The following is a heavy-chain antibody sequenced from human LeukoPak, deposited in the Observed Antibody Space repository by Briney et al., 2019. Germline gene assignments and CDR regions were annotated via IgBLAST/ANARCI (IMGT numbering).Heavy chain of an antibody. J-gene: IGHJ4*02. CDR3: ARGLAAYSDY. CDR2: IYSSGST. D-gene: IGHD1-26*01. V-gene: IGHV4-61*02. CDR1: GGSISSASYY. Sequence: SETLSLTCSVSGGSISSASYYWSWIRQPAGKGLEWIGRIYSSGSTKYNPSLNSRVTISVDTSKNQFSLKLSSVTAADTAVYYCARGLAAYSDYWGQGILVTVSS.